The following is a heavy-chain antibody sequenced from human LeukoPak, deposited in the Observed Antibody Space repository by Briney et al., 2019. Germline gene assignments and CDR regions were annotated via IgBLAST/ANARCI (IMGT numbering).Heavy chain of an antibody. D-gene: IGHD3-22*01. CDR3: ARAYYYDTSGYYQFDY. V-gene: IGHV1-18*01. Sequence: GAPVKVSCKASGYTFTNYGINWVRQAPGQGLEWMGWISGYNGNTKYAQNFQGRVTMTTDTSTSTGYMEVRSLISNDTAVYYCARAYYYDTSGYYQFDYWGQGTLLTVSS. J-gene: IGHJ4*02. CDR1: GYTFTNYG. CDR2: ISGYNGNT.